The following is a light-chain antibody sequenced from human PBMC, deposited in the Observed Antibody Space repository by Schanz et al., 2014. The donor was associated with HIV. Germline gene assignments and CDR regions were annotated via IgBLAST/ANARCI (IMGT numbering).Light chain of an antibody. Sequence: QSALTQPASVSGSPGQSITISCTGTSSDVGTYDLLSWYQQHPGKAPKLMIYEVTRRPSGVSDRFSGSKSGNTASLTVSGLQAEDEADYYCSSYAGSNNYVVFGGGTKLTVL. CDR3: SSYAGSNNYVV. J-gene: IGLJ2*01. CDR1: SSDVGTYDL. CDR2: EVT. V-gene: IGLV2-14*02.